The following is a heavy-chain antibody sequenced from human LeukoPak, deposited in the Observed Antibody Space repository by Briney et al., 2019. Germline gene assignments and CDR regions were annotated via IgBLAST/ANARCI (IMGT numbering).Heavy chain of an antibody. CDR2: IYSGHST. Sequence: GGSLRLSCAASGFTVNNNYMTWDRQAPGKGLEWVSVIYSGHSTYYADSVKGRFTISRDNSKNTLYLQMSSLRTEDTAVYYCARGFGELLSRGWFDPWGQGTLVTVSS. D-gene: IGHD3-10*01. CDR1: GFTVNNNY. V-gene: IGHV3-66*02. J-gene: IGHJ5*02. CDR3: ARGFGELLSRGWFDP.